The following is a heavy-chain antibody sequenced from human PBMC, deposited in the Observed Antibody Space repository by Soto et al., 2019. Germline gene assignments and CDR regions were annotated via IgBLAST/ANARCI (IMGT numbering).Heavy chain of an antibody. CDR2: IYYSGST. CDR1: GGSISSSSYY. CDR3: ARQFVDVVVVAAKEGNYFDY. V-gene: IGHV4-39*01. J-gene: IGHJ4*02. D-gene: IGHD2-15*01. Sequence: QLLASGPGLVKPSETLSLTCTVSGGSISSSSYYWGWIRQPPGKGLEWIGSIYYSGSTYYNPSLKSRVTISVDTSKNQFSLKLSSVTAADTAVYYCARQFVDVVVVAAKEGNYFDYWGQGTLVTVSS.